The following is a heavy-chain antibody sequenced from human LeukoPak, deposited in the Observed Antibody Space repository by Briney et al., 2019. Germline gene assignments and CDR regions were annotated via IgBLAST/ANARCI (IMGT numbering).Heavy chain of an antibody. CDR1: GGSISSYY. J-gene: IGHJ4*02. CDR3: ARRRGYSLDY. V-gene: IGHV4-59*01. Sequence: PSETLSLTCTVSGGSISSYYWSWIRQPPGKGLEWIGYIYYSGSTDYNPSLKSRVTISVDTSKNQFSLKLSSVTAADTAVYYCARRRGYSLDYWGQGTQVTVSS. D-gene: IGHD5-18*01. CDR2: IYYSGST.